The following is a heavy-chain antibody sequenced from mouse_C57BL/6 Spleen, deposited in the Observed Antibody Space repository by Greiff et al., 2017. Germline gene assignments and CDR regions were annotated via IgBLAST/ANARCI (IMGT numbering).Heavy chain of an antibody. CDR2: ISYDGSN. CDR1: GYSITSGYY. J-gene: IGHJ2*01. CDR3: AREESSPNYYGFFDY. V-gene: IGHV3-6*01. Sequence: EVQLVESGPGLVKPSQSLSLTCSVTGYSITSGYYWNWIRQFPGNKLEWMGYISYDGSNNYNPSLKNRISITRDTSKNQFFLKLNSVTTEDTATYYCAREESSPNYYGFFDYWGQGTTLTVSS. D-gene: IGHD1-1*01.